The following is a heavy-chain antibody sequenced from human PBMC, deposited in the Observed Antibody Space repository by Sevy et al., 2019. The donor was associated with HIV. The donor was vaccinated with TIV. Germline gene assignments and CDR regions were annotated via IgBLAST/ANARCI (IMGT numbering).Heavy chain of an antibody. V-gene: IGHV3-30*03. J-gene: IGHJ6*02. Sequence: GGSLRLSCIGSGFSFSYYGIHWVRQSPGKGLDWVALISHDGINEYYADSVKGRLTISRDNAKNSLYLQMNSLRAEDTAVYYCARDSHIENYYYYYGMDVWGQGTTVTVSS. CDR2: ISHDGINE. CDR1: GFSFSYYG. CDR3: ARDSHIENYYYYYGMDV.